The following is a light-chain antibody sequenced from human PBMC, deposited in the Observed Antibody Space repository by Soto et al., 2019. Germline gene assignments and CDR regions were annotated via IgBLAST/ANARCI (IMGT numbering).Light chain of an antibody. CDR2: DVS. V-gene: IGLV2-14*01. Sequence: QSALTRPACVSGSPGQSITISCTGTSSDVGGYNYVSWYQQHPGKAPKFMIYDVSNRPSGVSNRFSGSKSGNTASLTISGLQAEDEADYYCCSYTTSNTRQIVFGTGTKVTVL. CDR3: CSYTTSNTRQIV. J-gene: IGLJ1*01. CDR1: SSDVGGYNY.